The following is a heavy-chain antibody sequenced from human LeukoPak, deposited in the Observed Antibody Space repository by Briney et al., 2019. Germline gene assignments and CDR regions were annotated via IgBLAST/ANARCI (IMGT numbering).Heavy chain of an antibody. D-gene: IGHD5-18*01. J-gene: IGHJ3*02. V-gene: IGHV1-8*01. CDR3: ARYIQGVGFDI. CDR2: MNPRDDT. CDR1: GYTSSSPD. Sequence: ASVKVSCKASGYTSSSPDINWVRQATGRGPEWLGWMNPRDDTGYAQRFQGRVTLTRDRSTNTAYMETSSLTSDDTAVYYCARYIQGVGFDIWGQGTMVTVSA.